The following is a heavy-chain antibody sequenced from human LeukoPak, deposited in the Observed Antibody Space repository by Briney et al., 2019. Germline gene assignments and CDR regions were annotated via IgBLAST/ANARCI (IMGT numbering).Heavy chain of an antibody. CDR3: ARVREGDSRDFDY. CDR1: GYTFSNYY. Sequence: ASVKVSCKASGYTFSNYYLHWVRQAPGQGLEWMGMIIPGGGSTSYAQKFQGRVTMTRDTSTSTVYMELSSLRSEDTAVYYCARVREGDSRDFDYWGQGTLVTVSS. V-gene: IGHV1-46*01. D-gene: IGHD3-22*01. CDR2: IIPGGGST. J-gene: IGHJ4*02.